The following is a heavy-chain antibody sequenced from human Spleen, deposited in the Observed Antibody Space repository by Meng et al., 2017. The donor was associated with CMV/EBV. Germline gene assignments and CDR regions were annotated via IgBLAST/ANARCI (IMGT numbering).Heavy chain of an antibody. CDR3: ARIGGYCSTSTCSQIDY. CDR1: GYTFTNYW. D-gene: IGHD2-15*01. J-gene: IGHJ4*02. Sequence: GESLKISCEGSGYTFTNYWIGWVRQMPGKGLEWMGIIYPGDPDTRYSPSFQGQVTISVDRSISTAYLQWSSLKASDTAMYYCARIGGYCSTSTCSQIDYWGQGTLVTVSS. V-gene: IGHV5-51*01. CDR2: IYPGDPDT.